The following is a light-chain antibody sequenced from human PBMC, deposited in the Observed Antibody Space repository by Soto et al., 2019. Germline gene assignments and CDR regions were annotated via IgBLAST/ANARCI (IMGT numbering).Light chain of an antibody. J-gene: IGKJ1*01. V-gene: IGKV3-20*01. Sequence: EIVLTQSPATLSLSPGERATLSCRASQSIRSPFLAWYQQKPGQAPRLFIHGASSRATGIPDRFSGSGSGTVFTLSISRLELEDFSVHYYGSDEWTFGQGTKVEMK. CDR3: GSDEWT. CDR1: QSIRSPF. CDR2: GAS.